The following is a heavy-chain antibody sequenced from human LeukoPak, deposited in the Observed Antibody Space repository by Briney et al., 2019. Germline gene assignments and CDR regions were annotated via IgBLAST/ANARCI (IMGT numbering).Heavy chain of an antibody. CDR2: ISGGGGST. D-gene: IGHD1-26*01. J-gene: IGHJ4*02. Sequence: GGSLRLSCAASGFTFTNYSMNWVRQAPGKGLEWVSTISGGGGSTYYADSVKGRFTISRDNSKNTLYLQVNSLRAEDTAVYYCAKGGKWDVTPFDYWGQGTLVTVSS. CDR1: GFTFTNYS. CDR3: AKGGKWDVTPFDY. V-gene: IGHV3-23*01.